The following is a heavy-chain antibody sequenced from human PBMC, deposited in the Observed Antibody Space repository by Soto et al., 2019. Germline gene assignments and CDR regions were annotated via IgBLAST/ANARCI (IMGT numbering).Heavy chain of an antibody. Sequence: QVQLVQSGAEMKKPGSSVKVSCQSSGGTFNTYAMNWVRQAPGQGPEWMGDISPMFGAANYAPKFQGRVTITADESTGTSDMQLSSLTSEDTALYFCAREVQVHTPAFVYRGQGTLVTVSS. CDR1: GGTFNTYA. V-gene: IGHV1-69*19. CDR2: ISPMFGAA. D-gene: IGHD3-10*01. J-gene: IGHJ4*02. CDR3: AREVQVHTPAFVY.